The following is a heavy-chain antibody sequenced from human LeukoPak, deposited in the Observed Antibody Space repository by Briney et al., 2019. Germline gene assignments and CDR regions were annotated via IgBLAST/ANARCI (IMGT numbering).Heavy chain of an antibody. CDR1: GGSFSGYY. CDR2: INHSGST. D-gene: IGHD5-18*01. CDR3: ARGLGYSYGPWYFDY. J-gene: IGHJ4*02. V-gene: IGHV4-34*01. Sequence: SETLSLTCAVYGGSFSGYYWSWIRQPPGKGLEWTGEINHSGSTNYNPSLKSRVTISVDTSKNQFSLKLSSVTAADTAVYYCARGLGYSYGPWYFDYWGQGTLVTVSS.